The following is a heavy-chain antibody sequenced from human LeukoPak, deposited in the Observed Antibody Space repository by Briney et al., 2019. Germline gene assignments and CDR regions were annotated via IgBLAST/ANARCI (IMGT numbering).Heavy chain of an antibody. D-gene: IGHD2-2*01. V-gene: IGHV3-30*03. CDR1: GFTFSSCG. J-gene: IGHJ4*02. CDR2: ISYDGSNK. CDR3: AIPRRDIVVVPAAIDY. Sequence: AGGSLRLSCAASGFTFSSCGMHWVRQAPGKGLEWVAVISYDGSNKYYADSVKGRFTISRDNSKNTLYLQMNSLRAEDTAVHYCAIPRRDIVVVPAAIDYWDQGTLVTVSS.